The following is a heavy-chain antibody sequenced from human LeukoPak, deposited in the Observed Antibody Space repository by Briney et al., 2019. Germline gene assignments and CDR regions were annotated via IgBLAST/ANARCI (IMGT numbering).Heavy chain of an antibody. CDR2: ISSSSSYI. CDR3: ARVAARLFDY. V-gene: IGHV3-21*01. J-gene: IGHJ4*02. D-gene: IGHD6-6*01. CDR1: GFTFSSYG. Sequence: PGRSLRLSCAASGFTFSSYGMHWVRQAPGKGLEWVSSISSSSSYIYYADSVKGRFTISRDNAKNSLYLQMNSLRAEDTAVYCCARVAARLFDYWGQGTLVTVSS.